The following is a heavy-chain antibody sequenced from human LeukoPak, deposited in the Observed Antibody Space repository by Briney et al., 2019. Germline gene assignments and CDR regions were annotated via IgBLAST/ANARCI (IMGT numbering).Heavy chain of an antibody. CDR2: IYYSGST. Sequence: PSETLSLTCTVSGGSISSYYWSWIRQPPGKGLEWIGNIYYSGSTNYNPSLKSRVTISVDTSKNQFSLKLSSVTAADTAVYYCARVEYSSSWSWFDPWGQGTLVTVSS. J-gene: IGHJ5*02. CDR3: ARVEYSSSWSWFDP. V-gene: IGHV4-59*01. D-gene: IGHD6-13*01. CDR1: GGSISSYY.